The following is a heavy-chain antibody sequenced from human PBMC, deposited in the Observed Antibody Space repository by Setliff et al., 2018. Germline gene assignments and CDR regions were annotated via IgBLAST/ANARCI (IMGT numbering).Heavy chain of an antibody. CDR2: INPNSGDT. D-gene: IGHD4-17*01. CDR1: GNTFTGYY. CDR3: AREVLSTVVAWDY. J-gene: IGHJ4*02. V-gene: IGHV1-2*02. Sequence: GASVKVSCKAPGNTFTGYYIHWLRQAPGQGLEWMGCINPNSGDTTFAQKFQGRVTITRDTSNSTDYMDLSRLTSDDTAVYYCAREVLSTVVAWDYWGQGTLVTV.